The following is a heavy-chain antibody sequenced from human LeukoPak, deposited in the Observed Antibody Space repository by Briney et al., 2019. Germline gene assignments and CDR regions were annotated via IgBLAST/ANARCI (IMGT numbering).Heavy chain of an antibody. CDR2: IYYSGST. Sequence: SETLSLTCTVSGGSISSSSYYWGWIRQPPGKGLEWIGSIYYSGSTYYNPSLKSRVTISVDTSKNQFSLKLSSVTAADTAVYYCARHERRLWFGELSFDYWGQGTLVTVSS. V-gene: IGHV4-39*01. CDR3: ARHERRLWFGELSFDY. D-gene: IGHD3-10*01. CDR1: GGSISSSSYY. J-gene: IGHJ4*02.